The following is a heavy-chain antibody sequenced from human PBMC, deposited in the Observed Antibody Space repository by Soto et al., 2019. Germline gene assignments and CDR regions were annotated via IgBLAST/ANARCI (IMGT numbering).Heavy chain of an antibody. Sequence: GESLKISCQASGGRFRSYWIGWVRQMPGKGLEWMGIIYPDDSNTRYSPSFQGQVTISADKSISTAFLQWSSLKAADSAMYYCARHLHSDSVHITPVSPDYWGQGTLVTVSS. V-gene: IGHV5-51*01. CDR3: ARHLHSDSVHITPVSPDY. J-gene: IGHJ4*02. CDR2: IYPDDSNT. D-gene: IGHD4-4*01. CDR1: GGRFRSYW.